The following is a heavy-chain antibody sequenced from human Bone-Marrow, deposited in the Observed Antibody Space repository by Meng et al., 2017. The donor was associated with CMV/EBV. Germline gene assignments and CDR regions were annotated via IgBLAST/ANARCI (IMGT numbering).Heavy chain of an antibody. V-gene: IGHV3-11*04. CDR3: ARVVENYSSSWPSGMDV. J-gene: IGHJ6*02. D-gene: IGHD6-13*01. CDR2: ISSSGSTI. CDR1: GFTFSDYY. Sequence: GGSLRLSCAASGFTFSDYYMSWIRQAPGKGLEWVSYISSSGSTICYADSVKGRFTISRDNSKNTLYLQMNSLRAEDTAVYYCARVVENYSSSWPSGMDVWGQGTTVTVSS.